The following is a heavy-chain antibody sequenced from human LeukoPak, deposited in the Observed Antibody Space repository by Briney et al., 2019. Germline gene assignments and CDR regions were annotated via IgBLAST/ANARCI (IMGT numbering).Heavy chain of an antibody. J-gene: IGHJ6*02. D-gene: IGHD2-2*01. Sequence: PGGSLRLSCAASGFTFSSYGMHWVRQAPGKGLEWVAVISYDGSNKYYADSVKGRFTISRDNAKNSLYLQMNSLRDEDTAVYYCARVGDWDIVVVPAPYYYYGMDVWGQGTTVTVSS. CDR1: GFTFSSYG. CDR2: ISYDGSNK. CDR3: ARVGDWDIVVVPAPYYYYGMDV. V-gene: IGHV3-30*03.